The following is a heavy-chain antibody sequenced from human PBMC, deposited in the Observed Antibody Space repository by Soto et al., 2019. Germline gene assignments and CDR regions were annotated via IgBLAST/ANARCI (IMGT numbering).Heavy chain of an antibody. J-gene: IGHJ6*02. CDR2: IYYSGST. CDR3: ARHLSGYSYGLYYYYYGMDV. D-gene: IGHD5-18*01. Sequence: PSETLSLTCTVSGGSISRYYWSWIRQPPGKGLEWIGYIYYSGSTNYNPSLKSRVTISVDTSKNQFSLKLSSVTAADTAVYYCARHLSGYSYGLYYYYYGMDVWGQGTTVTVSS. CDR1: GGSISRYY. V-gene: IGHV4-59*08.